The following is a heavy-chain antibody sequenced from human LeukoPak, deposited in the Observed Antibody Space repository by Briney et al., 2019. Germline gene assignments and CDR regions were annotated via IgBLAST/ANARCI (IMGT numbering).Heavy chain of an antibody. Sequence: GASVKVSCKASGGTFSSYAISWVRQAPGQGLEWMGGIIPIFGTANYAQKFQGRVTITADESTSTAYMELSSLRSEDTAVYYCARPWSRYYYDRGPMDAFDIWGQGTMVTVSS. V-gene: IGHV1-69*13. J-gene: IGHJ3*02. CDR3: ARPWSRYYYDRGPMDAFDI. CDR1: GGTFSSYA. CDR2: IIPIFGTA. D-gene: IGHD3-22*01.